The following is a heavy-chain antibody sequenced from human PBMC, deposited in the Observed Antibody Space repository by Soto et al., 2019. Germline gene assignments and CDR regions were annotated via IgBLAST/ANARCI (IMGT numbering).Heavy chain of an antibody. CDR1: GFTFSSYA. J-gene: IGHJ4*02. CDR2: ISDSGGST. V-gene: IGHV3-23*01. Sequence: GGSLRLSCAASGFTFSSYAMSWVRQAPGKGLEWVSAISDSGGSTYYADSVKGRFTFSRDNSKNTMYLQMNSLRAEDTAIYYCAKGSRGYCSGGICYVFDYWGQGTLVTVLL. D-gene: IGHD2-15*01. CDR3: AKGSRGYCSGGICYVFDY.